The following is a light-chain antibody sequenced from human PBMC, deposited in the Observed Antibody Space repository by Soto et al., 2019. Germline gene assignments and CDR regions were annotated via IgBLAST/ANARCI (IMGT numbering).Light chain of an antibody. V-gene: IGKV3-20*01. CDR3: QQYGSSPFT. CDR2: GAS. CDR1: QSVSSNF. Sequence: IVLTQSPGTLSLSPGERATLSCRASQSVSSNFLAWYQQKPGQAPRLLIYGASSRATGIPDRISGSGSGTDFTLTISRLEPEDVVVYYCQQYGSSPFTFGGGTKVEIK. J-gene: IGKJ4*01.